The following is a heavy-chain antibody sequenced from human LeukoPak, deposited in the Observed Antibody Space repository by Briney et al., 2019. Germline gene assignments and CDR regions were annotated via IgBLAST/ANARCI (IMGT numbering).Heavy chain of an antibody. CDR3: ARHPPEEQWLVLLAFDI. J-gene: IGHJ3*02. CDR1: GGSISSGNW. Sequence: SETLSLTCAVSGGSISSGNWWSWVRQPPGKGLEWIGEISQSGNTNYNPSLKSRVTISVDRSKNQFSLKLSSVTAADTAVYYCARHPPEEQWLVLLAFDIWGQGTMVTVSS. V-gene: IGHV4-4*02. D-gene: IGHD6-19*01. CDR2: ISQSGNT.